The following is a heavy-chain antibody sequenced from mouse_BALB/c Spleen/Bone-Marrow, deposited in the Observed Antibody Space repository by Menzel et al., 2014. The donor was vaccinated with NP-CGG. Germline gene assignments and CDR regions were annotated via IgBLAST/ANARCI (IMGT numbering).Heavy chain of an antibody. J-gene: IGHJ1*01. CDR1: GYVFTSYN. D-gene: IGHD1-1*01. CDR3: ARFDPNYYGSSYGYFDV. CDR2: IDPYNGGT. Sequence: EVQLQQSGPELVKPGASVKVSCKASGYVFTSYNMYWVKQSHGKSLEWIGYIDPYNGGTSYNQKFKGKATLTVDKPSSTAYMHLNSLTSEDSAVYYCARFDPNYYGSSYGYFDVWGAGTTVTVSS. V-gene: IGHV1S135*01.